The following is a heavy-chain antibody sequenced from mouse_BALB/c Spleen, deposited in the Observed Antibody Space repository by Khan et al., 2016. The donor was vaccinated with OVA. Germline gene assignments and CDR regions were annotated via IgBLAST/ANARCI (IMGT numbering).Heavy chain of an antibody. CDR2: INYSGSA. Sequence: VQLKESGPGLVKPSQSLSLTCTVTGYSITSDYAWNWIRQSPGNKLEWMGYINYSGSANYNPPLKSRISITRDTSKNQFFLQVKSVTTVDTATYYCASDSSHCHYAMDHWGQGTSVTVSS. D-gene: IGHD2-12*01. V-gene: IGHV3-2*02. CDR3: ASDSSHCHYAMDH. CDR1: GYSITSDYA. J-gene: IGHJ4*01.